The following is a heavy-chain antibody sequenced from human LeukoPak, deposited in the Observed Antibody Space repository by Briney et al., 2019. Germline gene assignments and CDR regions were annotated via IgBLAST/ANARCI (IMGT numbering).Heavy chain of an antibody. CDR3: ARMFLGRMMIYPTSFDS. V-gene: IGHV3-7*01. CDR1: GFTLNIRW. J-gene: IGHJ4*01. D-gene: IGHD3-22*01. Sequence: GGSLRLSCAASGFTLNIRWMRWVRQGPGKGLEWVAAINQHGSEKYYVDSVKGRFTISRDNAKNSVYLQMSSLRFEDTALYYCARMFLGRMMIYPTSFDSWGQGTLVTVSS. CDR2: INQHGSEK.